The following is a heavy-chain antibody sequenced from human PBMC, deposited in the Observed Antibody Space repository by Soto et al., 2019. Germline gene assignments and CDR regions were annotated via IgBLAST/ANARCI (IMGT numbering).Heavy chain of an antibody. CDR2: ISGSGGST. J-gene: IGHJ6*02. V-gene: IGHV3-23*01. Sequence: GGSLRLSCAASGFTFSSYAMSWVRQAPGKGLEWVSAISGSGGSTYYADSVKGRFTISRDNSKNTLYLQMNSLRAEDTAVYYCASLPGYFDWLSYVDVWGQGTTVTVSS. CDR3: ASLPGYFDWLSYVDV. D-gene: IGHD3-9*01. CDR1: GFTFSSYA.